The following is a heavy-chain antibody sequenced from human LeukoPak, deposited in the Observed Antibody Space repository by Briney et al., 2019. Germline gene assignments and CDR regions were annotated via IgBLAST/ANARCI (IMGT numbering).Heavy chain of an antibody. V-gene: IGHV3-15*01. CDR3: AKVLDYGDAWSLYFDY. Sequence: GGSLRLSCAASGFTFSSYGMHWVRQAPGKGLEWVGRIKSKTDGGTIDYAEPVKGRFTISRDDSKNTVYLQMSSLRAEDTAVYYCAKVLDYGDAWSLYFDYWGQGTLVTVSS. D-gene: IGHD4-17*01. CDR1: GFTFSSYG. J-gene: IGHJ4*02. CDR2: IKSKTDGGTI.